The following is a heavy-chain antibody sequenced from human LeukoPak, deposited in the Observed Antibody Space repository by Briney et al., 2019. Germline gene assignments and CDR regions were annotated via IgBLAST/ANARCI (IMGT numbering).Heavy chain of an antibody. V-gene: IGHV3-23*01. CDR1: RFTFSSYA. Sequence: SGGSLRLSCAASRFTFSSYAMSWVRQAPGKGLEWVSTISSSGGYTYYADSVKGRFTISRDNSKNTLYLQMNSLRAEDTAVYYCAKDLREYSSSPRNAFDIWGQGTMVTVSS. CDR3: AKDLREYSSSPRNAFDI. CDR2: ISSSGGYT. J-gene: IGHJ3*02. D-gene: IGHD6-6*01.